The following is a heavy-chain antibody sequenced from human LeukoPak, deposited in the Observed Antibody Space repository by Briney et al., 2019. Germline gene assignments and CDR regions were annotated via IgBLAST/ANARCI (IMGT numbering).Heavy chain of an antibody. CDR2: ISYDRSNK. CDR3: AKVGIAAPYYFDY. D-gene: IGHD6-6*01. J-gene: IGHJ4*02. V-gene: IGHV3-30*07. CDR1: GFTFSSYA. Sequence: GGSLRLSCAASGFTFSSYAMHWVRQAPGKGLEWVAVISYDRSNKYYADSVKGRFTISRDNSKNTLYLQMNSLRAEDTAVYYCAKVGIAAPYYFDYWGQGTLVTVSS.